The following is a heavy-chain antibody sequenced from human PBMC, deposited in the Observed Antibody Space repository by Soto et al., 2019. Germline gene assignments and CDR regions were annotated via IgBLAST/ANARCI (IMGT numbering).Heavy chain of an antibody. Sequence: SETLSLTCTVSGGSISSYYWSWIRQPPGKGLEWIGYIYYSGSTNYNPSLKSRVTISVDTSKNQFSLKLSSVTAADTAVYFCVRDRDLYRDMFHADLWSQGTLVTVSS. CDR2: IYYSGST. J-gene: IGHJ4*01. D-gene: IGHD3-10*02. CDR3: VRDRDLYRDMFHADL. CDR1: GGSISSYY. V-gene: IGHV4-59*01.